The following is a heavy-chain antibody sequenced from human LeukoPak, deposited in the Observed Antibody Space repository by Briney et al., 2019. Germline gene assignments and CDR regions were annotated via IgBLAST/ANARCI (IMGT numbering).Heavy chain of an antibody. CDR1: GGSISSYY. CDR2: MSYSGRT. D-gene: IGHD4-17*01. CDR3: ARSPQGTATTANWLDP. J-gene: IGHJ5*02. V-gene: IGHV4-59*12. Sequence: KPSETLSLTCTVSGGSISSYYWSWIRQPPGKGLEWIGSMSYSGRTYYNPSLKTRVTVSLDTSKNQFSLNLISVTAADTAVYYCARSPQGTATTANWLDPWGQGTLVTVSS.